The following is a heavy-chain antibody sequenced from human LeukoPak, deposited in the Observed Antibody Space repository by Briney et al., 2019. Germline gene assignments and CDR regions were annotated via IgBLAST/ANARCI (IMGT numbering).Heavy chain of an antibody. Sequence: PGGSLRLSSAASVFTVSSNHMSWVRPTPGTGLEWGSVIYSGGSTYYADSVKGRFTISRDNSKNTLYLQMNSLRAEDTAVYYCARGSYSGYDYWGQGTLVTVSS. V-gene: IGHV3-66*01. CDR1: VFTVSSNH. CDR2: IYSGGST. CDR3: ARGSYSGYDY. J-gene: IGHJ4*02. D-gene: IGHD3-22*01.